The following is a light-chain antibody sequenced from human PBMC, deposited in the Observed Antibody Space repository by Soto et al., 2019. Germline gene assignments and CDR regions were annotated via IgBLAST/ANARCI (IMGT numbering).Light chain of an antibody. Sequence: EIVLTQSPGTMSLSPGERVTLSCRASQTVTRNYLAWYHQKPGQAPRLLIYGASIGATGIPNRFSSSVSGNDFTLTISRLEPEDVPVYYCQQYGTSPRTFGQGTKLEIK. CDR1: QTVTRNY. CDR2: GAS. J-gene: IGKJ1*01. CDR3: QQYGTSPRT. V-gene: IGKV3-20*01.